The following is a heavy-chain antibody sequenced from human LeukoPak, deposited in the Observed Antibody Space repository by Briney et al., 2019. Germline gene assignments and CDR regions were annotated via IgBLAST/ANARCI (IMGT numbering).Heavy chain of an antibody. D-gene: IGHD3-10*01. CDR3: ARVGARMVRGHHAFDI. CDR1: GFTFDDYA. V-gene: IGHV3-9*01. Sequence: GGSLRLSCAASGFTFDDYAMHWVRHAPGKGLEWVSGISWNSGSIGYADSVKGRFTISRDNAKNSLYLQMNSLRAEDTALYYCARVGARMVRGHHAFDIWGQGTMVTVSS. J-gene: IGHJ3*02. CDR2: ISWNSGSI.